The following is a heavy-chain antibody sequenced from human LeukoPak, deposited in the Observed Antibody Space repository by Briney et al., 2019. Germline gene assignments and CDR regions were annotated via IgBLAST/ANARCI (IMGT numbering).Heavy chain of an antibody. CDR3: ARGDDYGSGSYSALDY. CDR2: IYYSGST. Sequence: SESLSLTWTVSGVSISSSSYYWGWIRQPPGKGLEWIGSIYYSGSTYYNPSLKGRVTTSVDTSKNPYSLKLSSVTGADTAVYYWARGDDYGSGSYSALDYWGQGTLVTVSS. D-gene: IGHD3-10*01. V-gene: IGHV4-39*01. CDR1: GVSISSSSYY. J-gene: IGHJ4*02.